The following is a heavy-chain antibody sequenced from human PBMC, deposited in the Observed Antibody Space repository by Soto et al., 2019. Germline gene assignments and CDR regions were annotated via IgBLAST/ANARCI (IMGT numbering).Heavy chain of an antibody. CDR3: ARARTDAFES. CDR1: GDSISSYY. CDR2: IYYSGST. Sequence: PSETLSLTCSVSGDSISSYYWSWIRQPPGKGLEWIGYIYYSGSTNYNPSFKSRVTISVDTPKNQFSLKLTSVTAADTAGYYCARARTDAFESWGQGTMVPV. V-gene: IGHV4-59*12. J-gene: IGHJ3*02.